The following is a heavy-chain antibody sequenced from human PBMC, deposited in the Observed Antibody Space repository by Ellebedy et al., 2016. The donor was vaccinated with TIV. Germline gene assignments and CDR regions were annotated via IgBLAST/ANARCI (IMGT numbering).Heavy chain of an antibody. CDR2: IKPNNGDT. Sequence: AASVKVSCKASGYTFTGYYIHWVRQAPGQGLEWMGWIKPNNGDTNSAQKFQGRVTMTRDTSISTAYMELSSLRSDDTAVFYCARDANFNYWGQGTLVTVSS. V-gene: IGHV1-2*02. CDR3: ARDANFNY. J-gene: IGHJ4*02. CDR1: GYTFTGYY.